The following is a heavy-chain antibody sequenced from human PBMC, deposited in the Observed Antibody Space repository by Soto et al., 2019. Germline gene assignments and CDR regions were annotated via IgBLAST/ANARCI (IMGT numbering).Heavy chain of an antibody. CDR1: GFAFSSYA. CDR2: ISGSGGST. V-gene: IGHV3-23*01. J-gene: IGHJ3*02. Sequence: EVQLLESGGGLVQPGGSLRLSCAASGFAFSSYAMSWVRQAPGKGLEWVSAISGSGGSTFYADSVQGRFTISRDNSKNTLYLQMISLRVEDTAVYYCAKDLHDSWTNDAFDIWGQGTMVTVSS. D-gene: IGHD3-3*01. CDR3: AKDLHDSWTNDAFDI.